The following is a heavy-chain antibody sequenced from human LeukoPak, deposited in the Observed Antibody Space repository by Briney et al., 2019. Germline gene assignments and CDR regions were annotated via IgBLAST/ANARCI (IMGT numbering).Heavy chain of an antibody. CDR3: AIDYGGYDLQY. CDR2: IYHSGNT. Sequence: PSETLSLTCTVSGGSISSSTYYWGWIRQPPGKGLEWIGNIYHSGNTYYNPSLKSRVAISVDTSKNQFSLKLRPVTAADTAVYYCAIDYGGYDLQYWGQGTLVTVSS. D-gene: IGHD4-17*01. J-gene: IGHJ4*02. V-gene: IGHV4-39*01. CDR1: GGSISSSTYY.